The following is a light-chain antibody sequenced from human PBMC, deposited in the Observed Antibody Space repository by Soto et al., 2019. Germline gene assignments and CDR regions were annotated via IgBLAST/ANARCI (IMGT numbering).Light chain of an antibody. CDR1: QSVSSSY. J-gene: IGKJ4*01. CDR2: GAS. Sequence: EIVLTQSPGTLSLSPGERATLSCRASQSVSSSYLAWYQQKPGQAPRLLIYGASSRATGIPERFSGSGSGTDFTLTISRLEPEDFAVYYCQQYDSSPITFGLGTKVEIK. V-gene: IGKV3-20*01. CDR3: QQYDSSPIT.